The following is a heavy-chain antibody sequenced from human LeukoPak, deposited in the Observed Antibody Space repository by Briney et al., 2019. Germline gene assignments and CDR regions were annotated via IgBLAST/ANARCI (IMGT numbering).Heavy chain of an antibody. Sequence: SETLSLTCTVSGGSISSGGYYWSWIRQHPGKGLEWIGYIYNSGSTFYNPSLKSRVTISADTSKNQFSLKLSSVTAADTAVYYCAGDFGAHYHYDSSGYRPMNGDAFDIWGQGTMVTVSS. CDR2: IYNSGST. CDR1: GGSISSGGYY. CDR3: AGDFGAHYHYDSSGYRPMNGDAFDI. D-gene: IGHD3-22*01. V-gene: IGHV4-31*03. J-gene: IGHJ3*02.